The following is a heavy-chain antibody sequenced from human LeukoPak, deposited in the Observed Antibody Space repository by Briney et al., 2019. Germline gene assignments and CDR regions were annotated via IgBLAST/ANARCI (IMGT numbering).Heavy chain of an antibody. Sequence: GGSLRLSCAASGFTFSSYWMHWVRQAPGKGLVWVSRINTDGSSTSYADSVKGRFTISRDNAKNSLYLQMNSLRAEDTAVYYCARDLRGDPYREEYYYYGMDVWGQGTTVTVSS. V-gene: IGHV3-74*01. CDR1: GFTFSSYW. J-gene: IGHJ6*02. CDR2: INTDGSST. CDR3: ARDLRGDPYREEYYYYGMDV. D-gene: IGHD3-10*01.